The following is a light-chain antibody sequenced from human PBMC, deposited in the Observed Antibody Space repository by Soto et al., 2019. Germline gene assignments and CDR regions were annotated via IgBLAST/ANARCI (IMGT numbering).Light chain of an antibody. CDR2: AAS. Sequence: DLQMTQSPSSLSASVVDRCAITCRASQGISTYLNWYQQKPGKAPKXXIYAASSLQSGVPSRFSGSGSETDFTLTVSSLQTEDFASYSCQQSYSTPWTFGQGTKVDIK. J-gene: IGKJ1*01. V-gene: IGKV1-39*01. CDR1: QGISTY. CDR3: QQSYSTPWT.